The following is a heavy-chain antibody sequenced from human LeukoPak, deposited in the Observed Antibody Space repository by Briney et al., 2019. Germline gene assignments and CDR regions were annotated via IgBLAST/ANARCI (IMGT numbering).Heavy chain of an antibody. CDR2: VNEVGGT. V-gene: IGHV4-34*01. J-gene: IGHJ5*02. CDR3: ARGQGATVPQVGKNWFDP. CDR1: IDSFSNYH. Sequence: SETLSLTYAVYIDSFSNYHWNWIRQTPSKGLEWIGEVNEVGGTNISPSLRNRVILSVDTSKNQFFLKLISVTVADTAVYYCARGQGATVPQVGKNWFDPWGQGTRVTVSS. D-gene: IGHD1-26*01.